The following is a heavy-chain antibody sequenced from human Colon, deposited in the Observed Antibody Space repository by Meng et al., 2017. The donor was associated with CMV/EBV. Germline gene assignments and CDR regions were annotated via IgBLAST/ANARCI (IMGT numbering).Heavy chain of an antibody. D-gene: IGHD5-12*01. CDR2: IIPIFGTA. Sequence: SVKVSCKASGGTFSSYAISWVRQAPGQGLEWMGGIIPIFGTANYAQKFQGRVTITTDESTSTAYMELSSLRSEGTAVYYCARDTRYSGYDFTYYYGMDVWGQGTTVTVSS. CDR3: ARDTRYSGYDFTYYYGMDV. J-gene: IGHJ6*02. V-gene: IGHV1-69*05. CDR1: GGTFSSYA.